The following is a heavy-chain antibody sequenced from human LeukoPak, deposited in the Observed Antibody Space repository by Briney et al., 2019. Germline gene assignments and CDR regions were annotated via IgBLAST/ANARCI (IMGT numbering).Heavy chain of an antibody. V-gene: IGHV4-39*01. CDR1: GGSISSSSYY. CDR3: ARGRSVTPVSAIDY. CDR2: IYYSGST. D-gene: IGHD1-14*01. Sequence: PSETLSLTCTVSGGSISSSSYYWGWIRQPPGKGLEWIGSIYYSGSTYYNPSLKSQVTISVDTSRNQFSLKLSSVTAADTAVYYCARGRSVTPVSAIDYWGQGTLVTVSS. J-gene: IGHJ4*02.